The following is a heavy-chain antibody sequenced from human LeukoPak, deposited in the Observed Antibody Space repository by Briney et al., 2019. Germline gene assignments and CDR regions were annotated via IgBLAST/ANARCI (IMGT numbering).Heavy chain of an antibody. Sequence: PGRSLRLSCAASGFTLSSNYMSWVRQAPGKGLEWVSVIYSGGSTYYADSVKGRFTISRDNSKNTLYLQMNSLRADDTAVYYCARVCRYCGGDCYQDYWGQGTLVTVSS. CDR2: IYSGGST. D-gene: IGHD2-21*02. V-gene: IGHV3-53*01. CDR1: GFTLSSNY. CDR3: ARVCRYCGGDCYQDY. J-gene: IGHJ4*02.